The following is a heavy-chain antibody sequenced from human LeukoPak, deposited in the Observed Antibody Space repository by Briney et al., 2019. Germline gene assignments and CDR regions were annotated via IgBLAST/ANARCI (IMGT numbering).Heavy chain of an antibody. CDR3: ARDRWGYYDY. D-gene: IGHD2-15*01. J-gene: IGHJ4*02. CDR1: GFTFSSYS. Sequence: PGGSLRLSCAASGFTFSSYSMNWVRQAPGKGLEWVSYISSSGSTIYYADSVKGRFTISRDNAKNSLYLQMNSLRAEDTAVYYCARDRWGYYDYWGQGTPVTVSS. V-gene: IGHV3-48*04. CDR2: ISSSGSTI.